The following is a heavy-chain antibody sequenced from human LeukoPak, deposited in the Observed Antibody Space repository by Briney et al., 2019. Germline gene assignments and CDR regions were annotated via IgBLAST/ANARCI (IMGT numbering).Heavy chain of an antibody. CDR3: AKDDYGDYGWPIDY. D-gene: IGHD4-17*01. CDR1: GFTFNNYV. J-gene: IGHJ4*02. Sequence: PXGGSLRLSCAASGFTFNNYVMTWVRQTPGKGLEGVSAISGSGGSTYYADSVKGRFTISRDNSKNTLYLQMNSLRAEDTALYYCAKDDYGDYGWPIDYWGQGTLVTVSA. CDR2: ISGSGGST. V-gene: IGHV3-23*01.